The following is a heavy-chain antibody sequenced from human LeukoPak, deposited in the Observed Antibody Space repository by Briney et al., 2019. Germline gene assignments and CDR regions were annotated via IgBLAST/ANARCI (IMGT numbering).Heavy chain of an antibody. J-gene: IGHJ5*02. CDR1: GYTFTSYD. CDR3: ARTYYYDSSGYYNWFDP. V-gene: IGHV1-8*01. Sequence: ASVKVSCKASGYTFTSYDINGVRQATGQGLEWMGWMNPNSGNTGYAQKFQGRVTMTRNTSISTTYMELSSLRSEDTAVYYCARTYYYDSSGYYNWFDPWGQGNLVTVSS. CDR2: MNPNSGNT. D-gene: IGHD3-22*01.